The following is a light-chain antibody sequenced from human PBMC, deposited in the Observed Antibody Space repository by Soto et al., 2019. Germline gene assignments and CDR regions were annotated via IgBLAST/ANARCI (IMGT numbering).Light chain of an antibody. CDR2: DVS. J-gene: IGLJ1*01. V-gene: IGLV2-23*02. Sequence: QSVLTQPASVSGSPGQSITISCTGTSSDVGGYNYVSWYQQHPGKAPKLMIYDVSNRPSGVSSRFSGSKSGNTASLTISGLQAEDEADYYCCSFARSTTFYVFGPGTKVTVL. CDR3: CSFARSTTFYV. CDR1: SSDVGGYNY.